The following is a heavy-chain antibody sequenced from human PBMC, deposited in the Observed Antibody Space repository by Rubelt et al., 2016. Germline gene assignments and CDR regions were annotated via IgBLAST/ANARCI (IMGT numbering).Heavy chain of an antibody. Sequence: GGGLVQPGRSLRLSCTASGFTFGDCGMSWFRQAPGKGPEWVSVIYAGGHTYYADSVKGRFTISRDNYKNTLYLQMDNLGAEDTAVYYCVRDRDVALDFDYWGQGTLVAVSS. J-gene: IGHJ4*02. V-gene: IGHV3-66*01. CDR3: VRDRDVALDFDY. CDR2: IYAGGHT. D-gene: IGHD2-15*01. CDR1: GFTFGDCG.